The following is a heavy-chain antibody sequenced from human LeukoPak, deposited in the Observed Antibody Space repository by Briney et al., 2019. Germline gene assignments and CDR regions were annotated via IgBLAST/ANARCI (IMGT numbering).Heavy chain of an antibody. CDR3: ARVGLRREGYYYYGMDV. J-gene: IGHJ6*02. D-gene: IGHD5/OR15-5a*01. CDR2: IIPIFGTA. Sequence: GGSLRLSCAASGFTFSSYAISWVRQAPGQGLEWMGGIIPIFGTANYAQKFQGRVTITADESTSTAYMELSSLRSEDTAVYYCARVGLRREGYYYYGMDVWGQGTTVTVSS. CDR1: GFTFSSYA. V-gene: IGHV1-69*01.